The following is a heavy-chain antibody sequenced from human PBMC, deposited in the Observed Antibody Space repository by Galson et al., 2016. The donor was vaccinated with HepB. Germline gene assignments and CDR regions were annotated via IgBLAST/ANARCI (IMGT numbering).Heavy chain of an antibody. CDR2: IRGSGGNI. J-gene: IGHJ4*02. CDR3: ARATSIVVVTPPC. D-gene: IGHD2-21*02. Sequence: SLRLSCAASGFTFNNYAMSWVRQAPGKGLEWVSAIRGSGGNIYYADSVKGRFTIYRDNSKNMLHLQMNSLRAEDTAVYYCARATSIVVVTPPCWGQGTLVTVSS. V-gene: IGHV3-23*01. CDR1: GFTFNNYA.